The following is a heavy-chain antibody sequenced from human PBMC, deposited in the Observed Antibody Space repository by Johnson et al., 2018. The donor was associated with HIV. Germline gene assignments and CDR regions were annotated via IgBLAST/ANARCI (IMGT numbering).Heavy chain of an antibody. CDR2: INWNGGST. J-gene: IGHJ3*02. Sequence: VQLVESGGGVVQPGRSLRLSCAASGFTFNDYGMSWVRQAPGKGLEWLSGINWNGGSTGYADSGKGRFTISRDNAKNSLYLQMNSLRAEDTAVYYCARVGATGAFDIWGQGTMVTVSS. CDR1: GFTFNDYG. D-gene: IGHD1-26*01. CDR3: ARVGATGAFDI. V-gene: IGHV3-20*04.